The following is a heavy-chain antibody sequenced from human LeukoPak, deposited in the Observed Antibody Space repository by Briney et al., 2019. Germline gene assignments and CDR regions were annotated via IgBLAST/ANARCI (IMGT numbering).Heavy chain of an antibody. CDR2: MNPNSGNT. CDR1: GYTFTSYD. V-gene: IGHV1-8*01. CDR3: ARGWGFEDIVVVPAAPYYYGMDV. D-gene: IGHD2-2*01. J-gene: IGHJ6*02. Sequence: GASVKVSCKASGYTFTSYDINWVRQATGQGLAWMGWMNPNSGNTGYAQKFQGRVTMTRNTSISTAYMELSSLRSEDTAVYYCARGWGFEDIVVVPAAPYYYGMDVWGQGTTVTVSS.